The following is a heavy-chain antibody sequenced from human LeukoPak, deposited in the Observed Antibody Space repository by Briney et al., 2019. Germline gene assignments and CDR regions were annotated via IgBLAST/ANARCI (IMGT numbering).Heavy chain of an antibody. D-gene: IGHD1-26*01. CDR2: ISSSGSTI. V-gene: IGHV3-48*03. J-gene: IGHJ1*01. Sequence: KTGGSLRLSCAASGFTFSSYEMNWVRQAPGKGLEWVSYISSSGSTIYYADSVKGRFTISRDNAKNSLYLQMNSLRAEDTAVYYCASSAQDLYWGQSPVVTLSS. CDR1: GFTFSSYE. CDR3: ASSAQDLY.